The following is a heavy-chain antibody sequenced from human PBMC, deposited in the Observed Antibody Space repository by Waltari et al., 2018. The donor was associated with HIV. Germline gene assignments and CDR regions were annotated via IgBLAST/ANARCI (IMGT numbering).Heavy chain of an antibody. Sequence: QVQLVESGGGVVQPGGSLRLSCAASGFTFSSYGMHWVRQAPGKGLEWVGFIRYDGSNKYYADSVKGRFTISRDNSKNTLYLQMNSLRAEDTAVYYCAKEAASSSWYGEGGMDVWGQGTTVTVSS. CDR1: GFTFSSYG. V-gene: IGHV3-30*02. CDR3: AKEAASSSWYGEGGMDV. J-gene: IGHJ6*02. CDR2: IRYDGSNK. D-gene: IGHD6-13*01.